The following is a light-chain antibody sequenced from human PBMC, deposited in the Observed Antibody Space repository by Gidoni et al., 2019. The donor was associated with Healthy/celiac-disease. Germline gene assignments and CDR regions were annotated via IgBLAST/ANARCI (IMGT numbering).Light chain of an antibody. CDR1: QSISSW. CDR3: QQYNSYPWA. CDR2: DAY. J-gene: IGKJ1*01. Sequence: DIQMTQSPSTLSASVGDRVTITCRASQSISSWLAWYQQKPGKAPKLLIYDAYSLESGVPSRFSGSGSGTEFTLTISSLQPDDFATYYCQQYNSYPWAFXQXTKVEIK. V-gene: IGKV1-5*01.